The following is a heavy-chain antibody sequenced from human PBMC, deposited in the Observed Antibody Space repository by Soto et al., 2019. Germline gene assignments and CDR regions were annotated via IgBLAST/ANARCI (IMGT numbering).Heavy chain of an antibody. D-gene: IGHD4-17*01. CDR2: ISYDGSNK. Sequence: QVQLVESGGGVVQPGRSLRLSCAASGFTFSSYAMHWVRQAPGKGLEWVAVISYDGSNKYYADSVKGRFTISRDNSKNTLYLQMNSLRAEDTAVYYCARARDYGGKHDQGFDYWGQGTLVTVSS. V-gene: IGHV3-30-3*01. CDR1: GFTFSSYA. J-gene: IGHJ4*02. CDR3: ARARDYGGKHDQGFDY.